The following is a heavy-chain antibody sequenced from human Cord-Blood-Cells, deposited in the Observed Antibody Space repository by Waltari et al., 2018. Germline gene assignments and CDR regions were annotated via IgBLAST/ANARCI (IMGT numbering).Heavy chain of an antibody. CDR1: GGSFSGYY. V-gene: IGHV4-34*01. D-gene: IGHD6-6*01. Sequence: QVQLQQWGAGLLKPSETLSLTCAVYGGSFSGYYWSCIRQPPGKGLEWIGEINHSGSTNYNPSLKRRVTISVDTSKNQFSLKLSSVTAADTAVYYCARILYSSSSYYYYYMDVWGKGTTVTVSS. CDR2: INHSGST. CDR3: ARILYSSSSYYYYYMDV. J-gene: IGHJ6*03.